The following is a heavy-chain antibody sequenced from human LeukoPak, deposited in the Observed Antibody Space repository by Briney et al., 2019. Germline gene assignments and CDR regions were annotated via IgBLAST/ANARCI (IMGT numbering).Heavy chain of an antibody. D-gene: IGHD6-13*01. CDR2: ISGSGGST. Sequence: GGSLRLSCAASGFTFSSYAMSWVRQAPGKGLEWVSAISGSGGSTYYADSVKGRFTISRDNSKNTLYLQMNSLRAEDTAVHYCAKDPAAAGNSGEIDYWGQGTLVTVSS. CDR1: GFTFSSYA. CDR3: AKDPAAAGNSGEIDY. V-gene: IGHV3-23*01. J-gene: IGHJ4*02.